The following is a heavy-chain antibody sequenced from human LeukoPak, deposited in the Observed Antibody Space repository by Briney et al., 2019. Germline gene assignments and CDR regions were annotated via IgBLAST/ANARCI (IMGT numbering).Heavy chain of an antibody. CDR3: ALRVTMVRGGSGVNWFDP. D-gene: IGHD3-10*01. J-gene: IGHJ5*02. Sequence: SETLSLTCAVYGGSFSGYYWSWIRQPPGKGLEWIGEINHSGSTNYNPSLKSRVTISVDTSKNQFSLKLSSVTAADTAVYYCALRVTMVRGGSGVNWFDPWGQGTLVTVSP. CDR2: INHSGST. CDR1: GGSFSGYY. V-gene: IGHV4-34*01.